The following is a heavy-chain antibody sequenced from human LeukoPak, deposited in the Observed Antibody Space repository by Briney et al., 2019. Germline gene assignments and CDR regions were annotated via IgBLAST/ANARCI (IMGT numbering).Heavy chain of an antibody. CDR3: ATLGRAAGNAFDI. J-gene: IGHJ3*02. CDR1: GDSISFHL. D-gene: IGHD1-26*01. Sequence: MTSETLSLTCSVSGDSISFHLWSWIRQPPGKGLEWIGHTYYGGSTDYNPSLASRVTVSADTSKNQFSLKLSSVTAADTAVYYCATLGRAAGNAFDIWGQGTVVIVSS. V-gene: IGHV4-59*11. CDR2: TYYGGST.